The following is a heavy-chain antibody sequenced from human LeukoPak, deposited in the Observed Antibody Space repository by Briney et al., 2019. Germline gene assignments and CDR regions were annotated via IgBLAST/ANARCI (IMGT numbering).Heavy chain of an antibody. J-gene: IGHJ4*02. CDR3: ARDGGGFYCSSTSCYTVGFDY. CDR1: GFTFSSYS. CDR2: ISSSSSYI. Sequence: GRSLRLSCAASGFTFSSYSMNWVRQAPGKGLGWVSSISSSSSYIYYADSVKGRFTISRDNAKNSLYLQMNSLRVEDTAVYYCARDGGGFYCSSTSCYTVGFDYWGQGTLVTVSS. D-gene: IGHD2-2*02. V-gene: IGHV3-21*01.